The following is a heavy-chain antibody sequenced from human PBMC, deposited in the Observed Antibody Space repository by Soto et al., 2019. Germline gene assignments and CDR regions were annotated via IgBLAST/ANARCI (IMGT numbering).Heavy chain of an antibody. CDR2: IASDGKDK. Sequence: QVPLVESGGGVVQPGRSLKLSCAASGFTFSNYAIHWVRQAPGKGLEWVAVIASDGKDKRYADSVKGRFTISRDNSXITVYLQMNSLRGEDTAVYYCAKDGAIAAADYFFDYWGQGSLVTVSS. CDR3: AKDGAIAAADYFFDY. J-gene: IGHJ4*02. D-gene: IGHD6-13*01. V-gene: IGHV3-30*18. CDR1: GFTFSNYA.